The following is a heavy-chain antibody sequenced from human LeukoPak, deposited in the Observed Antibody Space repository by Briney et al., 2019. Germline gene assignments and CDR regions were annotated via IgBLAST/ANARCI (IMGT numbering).Heavy chain of an antibody. CDR1: GFIFSDYS. CDR2: ISGTSTYI. D-gene: IGHD4-11*01. CDR3: ARGPSVPRLTDRFDY. J-gene: IGHJ4*02. V-gene: IGHV3-21*01. Sequence: GESLRLSCTASGFIFSDYSMNWVRQAPGRGLEWVSSISGTSTYIYYADPVKGRFTISRDNGKSSMWLQMNSLRADDTAVYYCARGPSVPRLTDRFDYWGQGTLVTVSS.